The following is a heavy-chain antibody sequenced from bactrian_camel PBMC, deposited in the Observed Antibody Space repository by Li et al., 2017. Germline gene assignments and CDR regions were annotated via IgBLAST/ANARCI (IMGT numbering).Heavy chain of an antibody. CDR2: IGADGST. D-gene: IGHD1*01. J-gene: IGHJ4*01. CDR1: GRTVSSGC. CDR3: AAAVGEYCARTIDFTV. Sequence: VQLVESGGGSVQAGGSLRLSCAASGRTVSSGCMGWFRQAPGREREGVANIGADGSTRYADSVKGRFTISQDKPFNKAYLQMNSLKREDTATYYCAAAVGEYCARTIDFTVWGQGTQVTVS. V-gene: IGHV3S53*01.